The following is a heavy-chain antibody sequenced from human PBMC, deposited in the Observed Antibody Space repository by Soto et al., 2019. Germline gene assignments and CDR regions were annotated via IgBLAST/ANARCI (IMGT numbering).Heavy chain of an antibody. D-gene: IGHD6-13*01. CDR2: IKSKTDGGTT. CDR3: TADTVAAGVVYFDY. V-gene: IGHV3-15*07. Sequence: GGSLRLSCAASGFTFSNAWMNWVRQAPGKGLEWVGRIKSKTDGGTTDYAAPVKGRFTISRDDSKNTLYLQMNSLKTEDTAVYYCTADTVAAGVVYFDYWGQGTLVTVSS. CDR1: GFTFSNAW. J-gene: IGHJ4*02.